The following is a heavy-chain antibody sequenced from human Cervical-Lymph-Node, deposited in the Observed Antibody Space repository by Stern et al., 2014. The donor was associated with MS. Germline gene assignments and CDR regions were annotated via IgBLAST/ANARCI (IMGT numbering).Heavy chain of an antibody. CDR2: ISGSGGST. V-gene: IGHV3-23*04. J-gene: IGHJ4*02. CDR3: AKVGPYCGGDCQLNFDY. CDR1: GFTFSSYA. Sequence: EVQLVESGGGLVQPGGSLRLSCAASGFTFSSYAMSWVRQAPGKGLEWVSAISGSGGSTYYADSVKGRFTISRDNSKNTLFLQMNSLRAEDTAVYYCAKVGPYCGGDCQLNFDYWGQGTLVTVSS. D-gene: IGHD2-21*02.